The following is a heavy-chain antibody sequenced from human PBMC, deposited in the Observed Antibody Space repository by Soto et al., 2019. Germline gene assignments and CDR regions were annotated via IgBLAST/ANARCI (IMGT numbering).Heavy chain of an antibody. V-gene: IGHV3-23*01. D-gene: IGHD3-3*01. CDR2: ISNSGRST. J-gene: IGHJ4*02. CDR1: GLTFSSYA. CDR3: AKGAPAYYDFWS. Sequence: GGSLRLSCAASGLTFSSYAMSWVRQAPGKGLEWVSHISNSGRSTKYADSVKGRFTISRDNSKNTLYLQMNSLRAEDTAIYYCAKGAPAYYDFWSWGQGTLVTVSS.